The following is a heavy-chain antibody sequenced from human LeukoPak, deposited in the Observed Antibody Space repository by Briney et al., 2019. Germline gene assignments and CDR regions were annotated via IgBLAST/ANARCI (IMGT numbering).Heavy chain of an antibody. Sequence: GGSLRLSCSASGFTFSSYAMHWVRQAPGKGLEYVSAISSSGGSTYYADSVKGRFTISRDNSKNTLYLQMSSLRAEGTAVYYCAKGTWGIVSSGYFDYWGQGTLVTVSS. V-gene: IGHV3-64D*06. CDR3: AKGTWGIVSSGYFDY. CDR2: ISSSGGST. CDR1: GFTFSSYA. J-gene: IGHJ4*02. D-gene: IGHD3-22*01.